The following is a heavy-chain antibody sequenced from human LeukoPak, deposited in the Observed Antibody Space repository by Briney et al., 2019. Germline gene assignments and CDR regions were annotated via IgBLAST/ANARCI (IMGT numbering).Heavy chain of an antibody. J-gene: IGHJ3*02. CDR1: GGSISSGGYY. V-gene: IGHV4-31*03. Sequence: TSETLSLTCTVSGGSISSGGYYWSWTRQHPGKGLEWIGYIYYSGSTYYNPSLKSRVTISVDTSKNQFSLKLSSVTAADTAVYYCAKTQGYSNYEVDAFDIWGQGTMVTVSS. CDR2: IYYSGST. D-gene: IGHD4-11*01. CDR3: AKTQGYSNYEVDAFDI.